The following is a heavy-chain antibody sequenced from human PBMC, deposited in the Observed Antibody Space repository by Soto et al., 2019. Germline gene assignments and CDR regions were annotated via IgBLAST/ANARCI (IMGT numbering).Heavy chain of an antibody. Sequence: GGSLRLSCVASGFTFNSYSMNWVRQAPGKGLEWVAVISYDGINQYYADSVKGRFTISRDNSKNTLYLQMNSLRAEDTAIYYCAKGRQEYLVISPFYYWGQGTLVTVSS. CDR2: ISYDGINQ. CDR1: GFTFNSYS. V-gene: IGHV3-30*18. D-gene: IGHD3-22*01. CDR3: AKGRQEYLVISPFYY. J-gene: IGHJ4*02.